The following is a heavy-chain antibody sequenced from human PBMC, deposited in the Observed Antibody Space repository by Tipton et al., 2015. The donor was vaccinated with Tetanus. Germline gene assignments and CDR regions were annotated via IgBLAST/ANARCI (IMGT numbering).Heavy chain of an antibody. J-gene: IGHJ4*02. Sequence: TLSLTCTVSGGSVRSGDYSWNWIRQPPGKGLEWLAYVSYSGRTNYNYSLKSRITISPDTSTNQVSLRLTSVTDADTAGYYCARSKIEFPKKGPFDSWGQGSLVIVSS. V-gene: IGHV4-61*08. CDR3: ARSKIEFPKKGPFDS. CDR1: GGSVRSGDYS. CDR2: VSYSGRT.